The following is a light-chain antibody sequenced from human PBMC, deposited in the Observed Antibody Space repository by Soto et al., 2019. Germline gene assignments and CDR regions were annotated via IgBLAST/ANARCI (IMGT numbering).Light chain of an antibody. V-gene: IGLV2-8*01. CDR1: SGDVGGYNY. CDR2: EVN. J-gene: IGLJ2*01. Sequence: QSALTQPPSASGSPGQSVTIFCTGTSGDVGGYNYVSWYQQHPGKAPKLMIYEVNKRPSGVPDRFSGSRSGNTASLTVSGLQAEDEADYYCNSDGGQKLIFGGGTKLTVL. CDR3: NSDGGQKLI.